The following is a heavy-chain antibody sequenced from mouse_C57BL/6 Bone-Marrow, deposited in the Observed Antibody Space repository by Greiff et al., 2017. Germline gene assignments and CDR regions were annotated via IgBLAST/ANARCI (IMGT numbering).Heavy chain of an antibody. D-gene: IGHD1-1*01. J-gene: IGHJ3*01. CDR2: ISSGGSYT. CDR1: GFTFSSYG. Sequence: EVTLVESGGDLVKPGGSLKLSCAASGFTFSSYGMSWVRQTPDKRLEWVATISSGGSYTYYPDSVKGRFTISRDNAKNTLYLQMSSLKSEDTAMYYCARHGITTVVAPAWFAYWGQGTLVTVPA. V-gene: IGHV5-6*01. CDR3: ARHGITTVVAPAWFAY.